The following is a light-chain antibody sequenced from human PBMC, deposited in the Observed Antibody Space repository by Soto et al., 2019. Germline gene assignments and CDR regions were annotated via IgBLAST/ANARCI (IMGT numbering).Light chain of an antibody. CDR3: QKYNSAPPLA. CDR1: QGISNY. J-gene: IGKJ4*01. CDR2: ATS. Sequence: DIQMTQSPSSLSASVGDRVTITCRASQGISNYLAWYQQKPGKVPKLLIYATSTLQSGVPSRFSGSGSGTDFTLTISSLQPEDVATYYCQKYNSAPPLAFGGGTKVEIK. V-gene: IGKV1-27*01.